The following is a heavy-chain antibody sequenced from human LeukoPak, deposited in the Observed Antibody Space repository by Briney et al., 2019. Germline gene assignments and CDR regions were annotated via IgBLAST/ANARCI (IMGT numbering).Heavy chain of an antibody. V-gene: IGHV4-39*01. CDR3: ARPGYSGYD. D-gene: IGHD5-12*01. CDR2: IYYSGST. CDR1: GGSISSSSYS. J-gene: IGHJ4*02. Sequence: SETLSLTCTVSGGSISSSSYSWGWIRQPPGKGLEWIGSIYYSGSTYYNPSLKSRVTISVDTSKNQFSLKLSSVTAADTAVYYCARPGYSGYDWGQGTLVTVSS.